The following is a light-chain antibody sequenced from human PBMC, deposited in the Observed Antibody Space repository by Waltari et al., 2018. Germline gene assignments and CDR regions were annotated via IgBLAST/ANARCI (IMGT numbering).Light chain of an antibody. V-gene: IGLV7-46*01. CDR2: DTS. J-gene: IGLJ3*02. Sequence: QAVVTQEPSLTVSPGGTVTLTCASSTGPVTRGHYPYWFQQKPGHAPRPLIYDTSNTHSWTPARFTGSLFGGKAVLTLSGAQPEDEAEYYCLLFYNGPRVFGGGTKLTVL. CDR1: TGPVTRGHY. CDR3: LLFYNGPRV.